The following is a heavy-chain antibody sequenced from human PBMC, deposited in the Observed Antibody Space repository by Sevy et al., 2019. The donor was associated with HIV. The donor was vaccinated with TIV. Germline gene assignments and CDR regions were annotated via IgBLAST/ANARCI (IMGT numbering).Heavy chain of an antibody. CDR1: GGSFSGYY. CDR2: INQSGST. J-gene: IGHJ4*02. Sequence: SETLSLTCGVYGGSFSGYYWSWIRQPPGKGLEWIGEINQSGSTNYNPSLKSRVTISVDTSKSQFSLKLSSVTAADTAVYYCARENPGTIVTFDYWGQGTLVTVSS. V-gene: IGHV4-34*01. D-gene: IGHD1-26*01. CDR3: ARENPGTIVTFDY.